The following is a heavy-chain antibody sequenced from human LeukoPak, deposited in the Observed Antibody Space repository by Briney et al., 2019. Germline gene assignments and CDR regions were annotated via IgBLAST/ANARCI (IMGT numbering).Heavy chain of an antibody. Sequence: PADTLSLTCTVSCGSISSHYGRWLRQPPGKGLEWIGYIYYSGRTNYNPSLERRVTISVESSKNQFYLELSSATAADTAVYYCARVHGSSLFRKYFDRWGRGTLVTVSS. D-gene: IGHD6-13*01. V-gene: IGHV4-59*07. CDR2: IYYSGRT. J-gene: IGHJ2*01. CDR3: ARVHGSSLFRKYFDR. CDR1: CGSISSHY.